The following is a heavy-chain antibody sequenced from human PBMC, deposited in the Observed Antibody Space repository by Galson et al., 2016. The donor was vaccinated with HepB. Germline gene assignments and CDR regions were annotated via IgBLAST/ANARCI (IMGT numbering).Heavy chain of an antibody. V-gene: IGHV3-23*01. CDR1: GFTFSIYA. J-gene: IGHJ4*02. CDR3: AKLIEVAGSFDD. D-gene: IGHD6-19*01. Sequence: SLRLSCAASGFTFSIYAMSWVRQAPGKGLEWVSGISGRGGNTYHADSVKGRFPISSDNSKKTLYLQMKSLRADDTAVYYCAKLIEVAGSFDDWGQGTLVTVSA. CDR2: ISGRGGNT.